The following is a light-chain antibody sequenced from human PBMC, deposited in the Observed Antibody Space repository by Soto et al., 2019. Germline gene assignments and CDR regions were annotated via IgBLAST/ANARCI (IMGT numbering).Light chain of an antibody. Sequence: QSVLTQAPSASASLGASVKLTCTLSSGHSNYAIAWHQQQPGKGPRFLMKLNSDGSHNKGDGIPDRLSGSSSGTERSLTISNLQSEDEADYYCQTWGTGVWVFGGGTKLTVL. V-gene: IGLV4-69*01. CDR1: SGHSNYA. CDR3: QTWGTGVWV. J-gene: IGLJ3*02. CDR2: LNSDGSH.